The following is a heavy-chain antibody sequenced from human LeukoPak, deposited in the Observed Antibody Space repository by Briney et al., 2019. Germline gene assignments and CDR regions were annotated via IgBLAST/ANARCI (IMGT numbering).Heavy chain of an antibody. CDR1: GYSISSGYQ. Sequence: SETLSLTCVVSGYSISSGYQWAWIRQSPGKGLEWIGSIYHTVSAHYNPSLQSRVTISVATSKTQFSLRLNSLTAADTAVYYCARDPPSLTPDCTSTSCYENYFDPWGQGTLVTVSS. CDR3: ARDPPSLTPDCTSTSCYENYFDP. V-gene: IGHV4-38-2*02. D-gene: IGHD2-2*01. CDR2: IYHTVSA. J-gene: IGHJ5*02.